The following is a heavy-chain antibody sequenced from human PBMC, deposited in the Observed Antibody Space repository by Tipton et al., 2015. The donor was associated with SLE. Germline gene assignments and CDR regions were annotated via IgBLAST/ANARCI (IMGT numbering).Heavy chain of an antibody. CDR2: IYHSGST. V-gene: IGHV4-38-2*02. CDR3: ARVYYDPGSGMDV. CDR1: GYSISSGYY. Sequence: LRLSCTVSGYSISSGYYWGWIRQPPGKGLEWIGSIYHSGSTYYNPSLKSRVTISVDTSKNQFSLKLSSVTAADTAVYYCARVYYDPGSGMDVWGQGTTVTVSS. J-gene: IGHJ6*02. D-gene: IGHD3-3*01.